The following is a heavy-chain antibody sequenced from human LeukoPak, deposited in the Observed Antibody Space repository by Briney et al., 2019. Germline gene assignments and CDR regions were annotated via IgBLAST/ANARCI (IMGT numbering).Heavy chain of an antibody. CDR2: IKSKSDGGTT. CDR1: GFTVSSNY. J-gene: IGHJ4*02. V-gene: IGHV3-15*01. D-gene: IGHD6-13*01. Sequence: PGGSLRLSCAASGFTVSSNYMSWVRQAPGKGLEWIGRIKSKSDGGTTDYAAPVKGRFIISRDDSKNTLYLQMYGLKTEDTAVYYCSTDAGYSSRWYNYWGQGILVTVSS. CDR3: STDAGYSSRWYNY.